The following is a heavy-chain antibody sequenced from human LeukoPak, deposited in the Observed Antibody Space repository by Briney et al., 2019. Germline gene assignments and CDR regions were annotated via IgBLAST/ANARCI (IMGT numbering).Heavy chain of an antibody. CDR1: GGSISSSSYY. Sequence: PSETLSLTCTVSGGSISSSSYYWGWIRQPPGKGLEWIGSIYYSGSTYYNPSLKSRVTISVDTSKNQFSLKLSSVTAADTAVYYCARDVPATADYYYYMDVWGKGTTITVSS. CDR3: ARDVPATADYYYYMDV. J-gene: IGHJ6*03. CDR2: IYYSGST. V-gene: IGHV4-39*07. D-gene: IGHD2-2*01.